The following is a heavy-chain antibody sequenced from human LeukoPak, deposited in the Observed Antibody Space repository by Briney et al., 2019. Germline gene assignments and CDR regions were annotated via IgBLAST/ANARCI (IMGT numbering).Heavy chain of an antibody. Sequence: PSQTLSLTCTVSGGSISSGSYYWSWIRQPAGKGLEWIGRIYTSGSTNYNPSLKSRVTISVDTSKNQFSLKLSSVTAADTAVYYCARGQVGATYRPYNWFDPWGQGTLVTVSS. CDR2: IYTSGST. CDR3: ARGQVGATYRPYNWFDP. D-gene: IGHD1-26*01. CDR1: GGSISSGSYY. J-gene: IGHJ5*02. V-gene: IGHV4-61*02.